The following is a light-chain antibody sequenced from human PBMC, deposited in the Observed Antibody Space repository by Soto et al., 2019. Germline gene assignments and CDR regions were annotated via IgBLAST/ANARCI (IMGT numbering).Light chain of an antibody. Sequence: DIVMTQSPDSVAVSLGERATIHCKSSQSFLYSSNNKNCLAWFQKKPGQPPKLLIFWASTREFGVPDRFSGSGSGTDFTLTISSLQPEDVAVYYCQQYSSIPITFGQGTRLEIK. CDR2: WAS. J-gene: IGKJ5*01. CDR3: QQYSSIPIT. CDR1: QSFLYSSNNKNC. V-gene: IGKV4-1*01.